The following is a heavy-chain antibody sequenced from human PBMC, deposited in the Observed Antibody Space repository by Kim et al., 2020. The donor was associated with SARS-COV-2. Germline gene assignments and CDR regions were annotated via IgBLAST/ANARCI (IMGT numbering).Heavy chain of an antibody. CDR3: ARRYSDTSMVTTGFDP. J-gene: IGHJ5*02. CDR2: IYPGDSDT. D-gene: IGHD5-18*01. CDR1: GYSFTSYW. Sequence: GESLKISCKGSGYSFTSYWIGWVRQMPGKGPEWMGIIYPGDSDTRYSPSFQGQVTISADKSISTAYLQWSSLKASDTAMYYCARRYSDTSMVTTGFDPWGQGTLVTVSS. V-gene: IGHV5-51*01.